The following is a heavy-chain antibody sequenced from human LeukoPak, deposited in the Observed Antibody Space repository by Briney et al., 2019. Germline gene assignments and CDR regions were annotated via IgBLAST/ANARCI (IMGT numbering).Heavy chain of an antibody. Sequence: ASVKVSCKASGYTFTSYAMNWVRQAPGQGLEWMGWINTNTGNPTYAQGFTGRFVFSLDTSVSTAYLQISSLKAEDTAVYYCARDRVWFGESGLSGDAFDIWGQGTMVTVSS. V-gene: IGHV7-4-1*02. CDR2: INTNTGNP. J-gene: IGHJ3*02. D-gene: IGHD3-10*01. CDR3: ARDRVWFGESGLSGDAFDI. CDR1: GYTFTSYA.